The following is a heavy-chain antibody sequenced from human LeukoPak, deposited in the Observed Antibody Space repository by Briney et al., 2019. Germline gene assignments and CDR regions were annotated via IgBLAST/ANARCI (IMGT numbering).Heavy chain of an antibody. CDR2: ISSSSSHI. V-gene: IGHV3-21*01. CDR1: GFTFSSYS. Sequence: GGSLRLSCAASGFTFSSYSMNWVRQAPGKGLEWVSSISSSSSHIYYADSVKGRFTISRDNAKNSLYLQMNSLRAEDTAVYYCARDTQQLPIFDYWGQGTLVTVSS. J-gene: IGHJ4*02. CDR3: ARDTQQLPIFDY. D-gene: IGHD6-13*01.